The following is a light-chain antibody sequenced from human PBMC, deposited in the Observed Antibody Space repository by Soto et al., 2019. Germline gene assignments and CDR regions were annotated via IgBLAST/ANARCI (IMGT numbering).Light chain of an antibody. CDR3: MLCVATGVWV. CDR2: NIE. J-gene: IGLJ3*02. Sequence: QTVVTQGASLSVSPGGTVTLTCGLNSGSVSTSHYPSWYQQTPGQPPRTLILNIESRPSGVPERFSGTIIGRRAALTITGAQSEDESDYYCMLCVATGVWVFGGGTKLTVL. V-gene: IGLV8-61*01. CDR1: SGSVSTSHY.